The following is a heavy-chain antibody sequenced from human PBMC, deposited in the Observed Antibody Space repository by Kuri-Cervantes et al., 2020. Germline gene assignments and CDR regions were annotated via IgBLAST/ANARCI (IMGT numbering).Heavy chain of an antibody. D-gene: IGHD3-16*02. CDR3: AGLMIAFGGVIVMGWFDP. CDR2: INHSGST. V-gene: IGHV4-34*01. J-gene: IGHJ5*02. CDR1: GGSFSGYY. Sequence: GSLRLSCAVYGGSFSGYYWSWIRQPPGKGLEWIGEINHSGSTNYNASLKSRVTISVDTSKDHFSLNLISVTAADTAVYYCAGLMIAFGGVIVMGWFDPWGQGTLVTVSS.